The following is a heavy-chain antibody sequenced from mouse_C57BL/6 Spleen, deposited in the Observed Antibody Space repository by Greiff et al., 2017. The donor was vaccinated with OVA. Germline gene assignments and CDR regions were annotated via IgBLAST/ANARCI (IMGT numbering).Heavy chain of an antibody. CDR2: IYPGDGDT. V-gene: IGHV1-82*01. CDR1: GYAFSSSW. CDR3: ARGDYGDYAMDY. D-gene: IGHD1-1*02. J-gene: IGHJ4*01. Sequence: QVQLQQSGPELVKPGASVKISCKASGYAFSSSWMNWVKQRPGKGLEWIGRIYPGDGDTNYNGKFKGKATLTADKSSSTAYMQLSSLTSEDSAVYFCARGDYGDYAMDYWGQGTSVTVYS.